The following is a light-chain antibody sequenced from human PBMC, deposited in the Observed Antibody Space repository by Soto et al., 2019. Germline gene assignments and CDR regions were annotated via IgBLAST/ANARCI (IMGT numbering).Light chain of an antibody. J-gene: IGLJ1*01. Sequence: HSVLTQPPSASGCPGQSVTICCTGTSSDVGGYNYVSWYQQHPGKAPKLMIYEVSKRPSGVPDRFSGSKSGNTASLTVSGLQAEDEADYYCSSYACTNNFYDVGTGTKVTVL. CDR3: SSYACTNNFYD. CDR1: SSDVGGYNY. V-gene: IGLV2-8*01. CDR2: EVS.